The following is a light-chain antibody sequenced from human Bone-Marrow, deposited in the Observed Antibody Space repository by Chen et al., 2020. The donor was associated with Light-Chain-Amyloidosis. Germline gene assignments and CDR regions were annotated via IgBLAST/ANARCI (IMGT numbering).Light chain of an antibody. CDR2: RDT. V-gene: IGLV3-25*03. CDR3: QSAANSGTYEVI. J-gene: IGLJ2*01. CDR1: ALPTKY. Sequence: SYALTQPPSVSVSPGQTTRIPCSGNALPTKYAYWYQQKTGHAPVLVIHRDTERPSGLSGRFSGSGSETTTTLTMTRVQAEDEADYHCQSAANSGTYEVIFGRGTKLTVL.